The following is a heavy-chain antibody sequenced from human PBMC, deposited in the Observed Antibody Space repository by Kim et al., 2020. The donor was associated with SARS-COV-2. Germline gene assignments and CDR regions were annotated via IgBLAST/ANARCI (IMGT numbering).Heavy chain of an antibody. CDR2: IFHTGST. CDR3: ARGGATKFDY. J-gene: IGHJ4*02. V-gene: IGHV4-30-2*06. D-gene: IGHD5-12*01. CDR1: GGSISSGGYS. Sequence: SETLSLTCAVSGGSISSGGYSWSWIRQSPGKGLEWIGYIFHTGSTNYNPSFKSRVTILVDRSRDQFSLSLTSVTAADTAVYYCARGGATKFDYWGQGILVTVSS.